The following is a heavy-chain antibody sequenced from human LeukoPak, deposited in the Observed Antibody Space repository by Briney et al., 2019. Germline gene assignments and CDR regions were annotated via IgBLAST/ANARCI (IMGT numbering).Heavy chain of an antibody. Sequence: GASVKVSCKASGGTFSSYAISWVRQAPGRALEWMGGIIPIFGTANYAQKLQGRVTFTADESTSTAYMELSSLRSEDTAVYYCARGGVVVPAAMLSWIDPWGQGTLVTVSS. CDR1: GGTFSSYA. J-gene: IGHJ5*02. V-gene: IGHV1-69*13. CDR2: IIPIFGTA. CDR3: ARGGVVVPAAMLSWIDP. D-gene: IGHD2-2*01.